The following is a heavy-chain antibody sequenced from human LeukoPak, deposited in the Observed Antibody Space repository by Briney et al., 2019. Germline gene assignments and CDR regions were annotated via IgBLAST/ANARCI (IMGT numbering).Heavy chain of an antibody. CDR1: GFTFSSDS. J-gene: IGHJ4*02. CDR3: ARDPSTVVVVAATSDY. D-gene: IGHD2-15*01. Sequence: GGSLRLSCAASGFTFSSDSMNWVRQAPGKGLEWVSSISSSSYIYYADSVKGRFTISRDNAKNSLYLQMNSLRAEDTAVYYCARDPSTVVVVAATSDYWGQGTLVTVSS. CDR2: ISSSSYI. V-gene: IGHV3-21*01.